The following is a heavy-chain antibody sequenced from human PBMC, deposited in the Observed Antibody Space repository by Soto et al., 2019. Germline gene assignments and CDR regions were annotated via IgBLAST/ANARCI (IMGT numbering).Heavy chain of an antibody. J-gene: IGHJ5*02. V-gene: IGHV1-69*06. CDR3: EYGYSKRKGFET. CDR1: GGTFSSYA. Sequence: SVKVSCKASGGTFSSYAISWVRQAPGQGLEWMGGIIPIFGTANYAQKFQGRVTITADKSTSTAYMELSSLRSEDTAVYYCEYGYSKRKGFETWGQGTLVTVYS. D-gene: IGHD4-4*01. CDR2: IIPIFGTA.